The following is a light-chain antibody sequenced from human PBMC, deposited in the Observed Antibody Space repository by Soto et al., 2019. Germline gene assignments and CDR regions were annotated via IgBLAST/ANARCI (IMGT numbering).Light chain of an antibody. CDR2: EVS. CDR1: SSDVGGYNY. Sequence: QSALTQPPSASGSPGQSVTISCTGTSSDVGGYNYVSWYQQHPGKAPQLIIYEVSKRPSGVPDRFSGSKSGNTASLTVSGLQAEDEADYYCCSYAGSGTDNYVFGSGTKLTVL. CDR3: CSYAGSGTDNYV. V-gene: IGLV2-8*01. J-gene: IGLJ1*01.